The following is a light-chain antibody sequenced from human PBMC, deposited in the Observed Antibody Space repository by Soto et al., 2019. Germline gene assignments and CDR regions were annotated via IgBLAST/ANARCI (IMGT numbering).Light chain of an antibody. Sequence: IQMTQSPSSLSASVGDRVTITCRASQGIRNDLGWYQQKPGKAPNLLIYDASTLQGGVPSRFSGSGSGTEFTLTVTSLQPEDFATYFCQQYDKYSTFGHGTKVDIK. V-gene: IGKV1-6*01. CDR3: QQYDKYST. CDR1: QGIRND. J-gene: IGKJ1*01. CDR2: DAS.